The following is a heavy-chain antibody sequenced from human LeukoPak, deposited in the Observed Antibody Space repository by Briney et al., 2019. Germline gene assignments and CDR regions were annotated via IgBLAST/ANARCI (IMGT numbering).Heavy chain of an antibody. Sequence: ASVTVSCKASGYTFTKYYMHWLRQAPGQGLEWMGWISAYNGNTNYAQKLQGRVTMTTDTSTSTAYMELRSLRSDDTAVYYCARSGSRYWGQGTLVTVSS. V-gene: IGHV1-18*04. D-gene: IGHD3-10*01. CDR3: ARSGSRY. CDR2: ISAYNGNT. J-gene: IGHJ4*02. CDR1: GYTFTKYY.